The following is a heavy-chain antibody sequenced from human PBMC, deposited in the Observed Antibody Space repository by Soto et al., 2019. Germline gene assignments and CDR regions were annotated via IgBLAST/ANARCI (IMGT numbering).Heavy chain of an antibody. D-gene: IGHD3-9*01. CDR2: MNPNGVSK. CDR1: GYTFSSYY. V-gene: IGHV1-46*01. Sequence: QVQLVQSGAEVKKPGASVKVSCKASGYTFSSYYIHWVRQAPGQGLEWIGIMNPNGVSKKYAQNFKGRLTVTRDTATATVYMDMSAIASDETVRYYCAIGLGLGDCWFQGTMVTVSS. CDR3: AIGLGLGDC. J-gene: IGHJ4*02.